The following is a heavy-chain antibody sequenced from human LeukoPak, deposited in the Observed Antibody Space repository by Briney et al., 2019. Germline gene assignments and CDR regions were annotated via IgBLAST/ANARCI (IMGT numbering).Heavy chain of an antibody. D-gene: IGHD6-13*01. CDR2: IYYSGST. Sequence: KPSETLSLTSTVSGGSISSYYWSWIRQPPRKGLEWIGYIYYSGSTNYNPCLKSRVSISVDTSKNQFSLKLSSVTAADTAVYYCARDPYISSWWYFDLWGRRPLVSVSS. J-gene: IGHJ2*01. CDR1: GGSISSYY. V-gene: IGHV4-59*01. CDR3: ARDPYISSWWYFDL.